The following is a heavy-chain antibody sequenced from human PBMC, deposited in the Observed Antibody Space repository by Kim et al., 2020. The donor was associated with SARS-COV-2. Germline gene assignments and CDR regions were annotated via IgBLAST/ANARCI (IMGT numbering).Heavy chain of an antibody. D-gene: IGHD2-15*01. V-gene: IGHV1-8*01. J-gene: IGHJ5*02. CDR3: ARGFGYCSGGSCKAVLYNWFDP. CDR2: MNPNSGNT. Sequence: ASVKVSCKASGYTFTSYDINWVRQATGQGLEWMGWMNPNSGNTGYAQKFQGRVTMTRNTSISTAYMELSSLRSEDTAVYYCARGFGYCSGGSCKAVLYNWFDPWGQGTLVTVSS. CDR1: GYTFTSYD.